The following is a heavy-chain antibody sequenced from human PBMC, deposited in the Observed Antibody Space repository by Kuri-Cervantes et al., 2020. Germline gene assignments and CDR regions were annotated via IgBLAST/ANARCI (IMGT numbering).Heavy chain of an antibody. D-gene: IGHD4-17*01. CDR2: IYYTGST. CDR3: ARFTDYGDYGAPDY. CDR1: GGSFSGYY. V-gene: IGHV4-59*01. J-gene: IGHJ4*02. Sequence: GSLRLSCAVYGGSFSGYYWSWIRQPPGKGLEWIGYIYYTGSTNYNPSLKSRVTISVDTSKNQFSLKLSSVTAADTAVYYCARFTDYGDYGAPDYWGQGTLVTVSS.